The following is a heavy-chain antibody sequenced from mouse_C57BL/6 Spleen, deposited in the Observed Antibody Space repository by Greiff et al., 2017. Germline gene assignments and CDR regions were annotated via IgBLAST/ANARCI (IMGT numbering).Heavy chain of an antibody. V-gene: IGHV5-6*02. CDR2: ISSGGSYT. CDR3: ARHEDSSGYVYLDY. J-gene: IGHJ2*01. D-gene: IGHD3-2*02. Sequence: DVKLVESGGDLVKPGGSLKLSCAASGFTFSSYCMSWVRQTPDKRLEWVATISSGGSYTYYPDSVKGRFTISRDNAKNTLYLQMSSLKSEDTAMYYCARHEDSSGYVYLDYWGQGTTLTVSS. CDR1: GFTFSSYC.